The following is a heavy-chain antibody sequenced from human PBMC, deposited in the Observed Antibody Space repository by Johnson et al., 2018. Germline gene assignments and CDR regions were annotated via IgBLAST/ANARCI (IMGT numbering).Heavy chain of an antibody. CDR1: GFTFSSYG. J-gene: IGHJ3*02. D-gene: IGHD1-26*01. CDR3: AKVRGHTTGAFDI. CDR2: ISYDGSNK. V-gene: IGHV3-30*18. Sequence: VQLVESGGGVVQPGRSLRLSCAASGFTFSSYGMHWVRQAPGKGLEWVAVISYDGSNKYYVDSVKGRFTISRDNAKNSLYLQMNSLRAEDTALYYCAKVRGHTTGAFDIWGQGTMVTVSS.